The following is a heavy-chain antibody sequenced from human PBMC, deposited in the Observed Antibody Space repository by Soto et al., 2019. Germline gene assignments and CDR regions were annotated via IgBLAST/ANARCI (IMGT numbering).Heavy chain of an antibody. CDR2: INPNSGGT. CDR3: ARGGNSSGNRYIDY. CDR1: GYTFTGYY. Sequence: QVQLVQSGAEVKKPGASVKVSCKASGYTFTGYYMHWVRQAPGQGLEWMGWINPNSGGTNYAQKVQGWVTMTRDTSISTAYMELSRLRSDDTAVYYCARGGNSSGNRYIDYWGQGTLVTVSS. V-gene: IGHV1-2*04. D-gene: IGHD6-19*01. J-gene: IGHJ4*02.